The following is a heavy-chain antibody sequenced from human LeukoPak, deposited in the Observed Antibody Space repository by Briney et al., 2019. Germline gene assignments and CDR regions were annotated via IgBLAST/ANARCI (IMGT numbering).Heavy chain of an antibody. V-gene: IGHV1-69*04. Sequence: ASVKVSCKASGGTFSSYAISWVRQAPGQGLEWMGRIIPILGIANYAQKFQGRVTITADKSTSTAYMELSSLRSEDTAVYYCARGPPYGGNSEDYGMDVWGQGTTVTVSS. CDR3: ARGPPYGGNSEDYGMDV. J-gene: IGHJ6*02. CDR1: GGTFSSYA. D-gene: IGHD4-23*01. CDR2: IIPILGIA.